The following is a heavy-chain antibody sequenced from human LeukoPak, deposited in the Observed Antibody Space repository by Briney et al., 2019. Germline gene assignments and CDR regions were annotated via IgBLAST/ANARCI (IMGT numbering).Heavy chain of an antibody. CDR3: AKSNGYGLVDI. J-gene: IGHJ3*02. D-gene: IGHD3-10*01. CDR2: IDTSGDT. Sequence: SETLSLTCSVSGGSISGYYWSWIRQPAGKGLEWIGRIDTSGDTNYNPSLKSRVNLSLDTSKNQCYLNLMSVTAADTAVYYCAKSNGYGLVDIWGQGTMVTVSS. CDR1: GGSISGYY. V-gene: IGHV4-4*07.